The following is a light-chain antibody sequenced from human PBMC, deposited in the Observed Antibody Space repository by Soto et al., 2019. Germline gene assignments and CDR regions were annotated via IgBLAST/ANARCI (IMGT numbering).Light chain of an antibody. J-gene: IGKJ5*01. V-gene: IGKV1-12*01. CDR3: QKANSFPLN. Sequence: DIQMTPSPSSVSASVLSIVTITFRACQCVSSWLASYQQKAGKAPNLLIYAASTLQSGVPSRFSGSGSGTAFTLTISSLQPEDFATYYCQKANSFPLNFGQGTRLEIK. CDR1: QCVSSW. CDR2: AAS.